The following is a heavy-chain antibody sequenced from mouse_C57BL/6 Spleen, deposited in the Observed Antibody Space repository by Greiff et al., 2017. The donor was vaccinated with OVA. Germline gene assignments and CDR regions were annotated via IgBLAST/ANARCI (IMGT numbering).Heavy chain of an antibody. V-gene: IGHV1-26*01. CDR2: INPNNGGT. J-gene: IGHJ1*03. CDR3: ASPNYYGSSYPSYWYFDV. CDR1: GYTFTDYY. Sequence: VQLQQSGPELVKPGASVKISCKASGYTFTDYYMNWVKQSHGKSLEWIGDINPNNGGTSYNQKFKGKATLTVDKSSSTAYMELRSLTSEDSAVYYCASPNYYGSSYPSYWYFDVWGTGTTVTVSS. D-gene: IGHD1-1*01.